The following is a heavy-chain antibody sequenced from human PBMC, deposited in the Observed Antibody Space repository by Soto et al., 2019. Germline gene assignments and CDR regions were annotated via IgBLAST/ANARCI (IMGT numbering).Heavy chain of an antibody. CDR2: ISSSSSYI. CDR1: GFTFSSYS. J-gene: IGHJ6*02. Sequence: GGSLRLSCAASGFTFSSYSMNWVRQAPGKGLEWASSISSSSSYIYYADSVKGRFTISRDNAKNSLYLQMNSLRAEDTAVYYCARDWFSSSSYYYYGMDVWGQGTTVTVSS. V-gene: IGHV3-21*01. CDR3: ARDWFSSSSYYYYGMDV. D-gene: IGHD6-13*01.